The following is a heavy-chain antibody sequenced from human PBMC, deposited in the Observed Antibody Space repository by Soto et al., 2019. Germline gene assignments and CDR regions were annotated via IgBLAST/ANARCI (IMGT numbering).Heavy chain of an antibody. J-gene: IGHJ6*02. CDR2: IYYSGST. V-gene: IGHV4-31*03. CDR1: GGSISSGGYY. Sequence: SETLSLTCTVSGGSISSGGYYWSWIRQHPGKGLEWIGYIYYSGSTYYNPSLKSRVTISVDTSKNQFSLKLSSVTAADTAVYYCAREIAAAGDDYYYHGMDVWGQGTTVTVSS. CDR3: AREIAAAGDDYYYHGMDV. D-gene: IGHD6-13*01.